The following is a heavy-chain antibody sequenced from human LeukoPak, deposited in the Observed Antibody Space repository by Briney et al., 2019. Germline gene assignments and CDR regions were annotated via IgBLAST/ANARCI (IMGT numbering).Heavy chain of an antibody. Sequence: GGSLRLSCAASGFTFSSYAMSWVRQAPGKGLEWVSAISGSGGSTYYADSVKGRFTISRDNSKNTLYLQMNSLRAEDTAVYCCAKDQGYSSSWFDYWGQGTLVTVSS. CDR2: ISGSGGST. D-gene: IGHD6-13*01. CDR1: GFTFSSYA. CDR3: AKDQGYSSSWFDY. J-gene: IGHJ4*02. V-gene: IGHV3-23*01.